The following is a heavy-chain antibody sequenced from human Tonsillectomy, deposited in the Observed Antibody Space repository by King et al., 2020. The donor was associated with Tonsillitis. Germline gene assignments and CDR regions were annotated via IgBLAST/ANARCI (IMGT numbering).Heavy chain of an antibody. CDR2: IYYRAST. D-gene: IGHD7-27*01. V-gene: IGHV4-59*01. Sequence: QLQESGPGLVKPSETLSLTCTVSGGSISSYYWSWIRQPPGKGLEWIGYIYYRASTNYNPSLKSRVTISVDTSKNQFSLKLSSVTAADTDVYYCASSGDSGFYYWGQGTLVTVSS. CDR3: ASSGDSGFYY. CDR1: GGSISSYY. J-gene: IGHJ4*02.